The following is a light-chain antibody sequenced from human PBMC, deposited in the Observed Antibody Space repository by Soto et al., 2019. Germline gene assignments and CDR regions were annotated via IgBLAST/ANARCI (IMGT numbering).Light chain of an antibody. V-gene: IGKV1-39*01. Sequence: DSQLTQSPSFLSPSIGESVTITCRASQVISVYLNWYQQKPGKPPKLLISSVRNLQSWVPSRFSGGASGTDFNLTINSLQPEDIATYHCQQTYMSPPSFGQGTKVDIK. J-gene: IGKJ1*01. CDR3: QQTYMSPPS. CDR2: SVR. CDR1: QVISVY.